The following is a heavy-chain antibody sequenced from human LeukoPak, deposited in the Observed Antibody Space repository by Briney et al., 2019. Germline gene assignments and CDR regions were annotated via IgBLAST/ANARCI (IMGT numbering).Heavy chain of an antibody. CDR3: ARDCEWCGSGSYPTLLFRYYGMDV. D-gene: IGHD3-10*01. CDR2: ISSSSSTI. J-gene: IGHJ6*02. V-gene: IGHV3-48*01. Sequence: GGSLRLSCAASGLTFSSYSMNWVRQAPGKGLEWVSYISSSSSTIYYADSVKGRFTISRDNAKNSLYPQMNSLRAEDTAVYYCARDCEWCGSGSYPTLLFRYYGMDVWGQGTTVTVSS. CDR1: GLTFSSYS.